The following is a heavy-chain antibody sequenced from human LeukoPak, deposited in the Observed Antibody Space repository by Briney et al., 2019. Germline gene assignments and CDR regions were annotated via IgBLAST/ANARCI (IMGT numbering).Heavy chain of an antibody. D-gene: IGHD6-13*01. V-gene: IGHV4-4*02. CDR1: GGSISSSNW. CDR2: IYHSGST. J-gene: IGHJ4*02. CDR3: ARATSSSWYGGTIHY. Sequence: SETLSLTCAVSGGSISSSNWWSWVRQPPGKGMEWIGEIYHSGSTNYNPSLKSQVTISVDKSKNQFSLKLSSVTAADTAVYYCARATSSSWYGGTIHYWGQGTLVTVSS.